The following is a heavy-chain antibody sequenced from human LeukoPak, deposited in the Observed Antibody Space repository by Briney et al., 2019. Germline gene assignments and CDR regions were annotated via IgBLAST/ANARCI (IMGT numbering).Heavy chain of an antibody. D-gene: IGHD3-3*01. J-gene: IGHJ4*02. CDR1: GFTVSSNY. V-gene: IGHV3-53*01. CDR3: ARDWSGSYYDY. CDR2: IYSGGSGDIT. Sequence: GGSLRLSCAASGFTVSSNYMSWVRQAPGKGLEWVSVIYSGGSGDITYYADSVKGRFTISRDNSKNTLYLQMNSLRAEDTAVYYCARDWSGSYYDYWGQGTLVTVSS.